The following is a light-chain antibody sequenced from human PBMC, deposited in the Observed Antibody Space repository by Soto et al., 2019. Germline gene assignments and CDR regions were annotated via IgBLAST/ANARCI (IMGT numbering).Light chain of an antibody. V-gene: IGKV3-11*01. CDR1: ERISHS. CDR2: DAS. J-gene: IGKJ5*01. Sequence: DIVLTQSPATLSLSPGNRVTLSCRANERISHSLAWYQQRPGQAPRILIYDASFRATGIPERFSGSGSGTDCTLSISSLEPEDFAVYYCQLSQQRSSWPPIAFGQGTRL. CDR3: QLSQQRSSWPPIA.